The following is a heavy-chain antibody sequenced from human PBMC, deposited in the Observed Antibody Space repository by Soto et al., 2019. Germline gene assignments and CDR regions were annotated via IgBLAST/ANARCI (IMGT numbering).Heavy chain of an antibody. Sequence: GGSLRLSCAASGFTFSNYGMHWVRQAPGKGLEWVAGIGYDGNSKYYADSVKGRFTISRDNSNNTLYVQMTSLRAEDTAVYYCARGLHSLFDYWGQGTLVTVSS. CDR3: ARGLHSLFDY. CDR2: IGYDGNSK. V-gene: IGHV3-33*01. CDR1: GFTFSNYG. J-gene: IGHJ4*02. D-gene: IGHD2-21*01.